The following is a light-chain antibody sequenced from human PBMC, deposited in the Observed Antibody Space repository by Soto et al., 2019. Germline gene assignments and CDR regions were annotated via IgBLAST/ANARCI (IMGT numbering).Light chain of an antibody. CDR1: SSNIGSNT. CDR3: AASGDSLNGAWV. J-gene: IGLJ3*02. CDR2: SNN. Sequence: QSVLTQPPSASGTPGQRVTISCSGSSSNIGSNTVNWYQQLPGTAPKLLISSNNQRPSGVPDRFSGSKSGTSASLAISGLQSEDEVDYYCAASGDSLNGAWVFGGGTKLTVL. V-gene: IGLV1-44*01.